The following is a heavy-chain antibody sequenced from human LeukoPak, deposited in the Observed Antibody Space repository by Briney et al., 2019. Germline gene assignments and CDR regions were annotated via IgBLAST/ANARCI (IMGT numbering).Heavy chain of an antibody. CDR2: INPNSGGT. D-gene: IGHD2-2*01. CDR1: GYTFTGYY. CDR3: ARVKKLMPELEF. Sequence: GASVKVSRKASGYTFTGYYMHWVRQAPGQGLEWMGWINPNSGGTNYAQKFQGRVTMTRDTSINTAYMDLTNLRSDDTAIFYCARVKKLMPELEFWGQGTLVTVSS. J-gene: IGHJ4*02. V-gene: IGHV1-2*02.